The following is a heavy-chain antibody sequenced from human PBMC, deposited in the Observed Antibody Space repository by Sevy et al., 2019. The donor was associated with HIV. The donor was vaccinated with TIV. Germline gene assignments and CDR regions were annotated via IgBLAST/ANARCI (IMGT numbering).Heavy chain of an antibody. Sequence: GGSLRLSCAASGFTFSSYWMSWVRQAPGKGLEWVANISQGGSAKYYVESVKGRFTISRDNAKNSLYLQMNSLRAEDTVAYYCARDAGRWGIFVYWGQGTLVTISS. J-gene: IGHJ4*02. CDR2: ISQGGSAK. D-gene: IGHD6-13*01. V-gene: IGHV3-7*01. CDR3: ARDAGRWGIFVY. CDR1: GFTFSSYW.